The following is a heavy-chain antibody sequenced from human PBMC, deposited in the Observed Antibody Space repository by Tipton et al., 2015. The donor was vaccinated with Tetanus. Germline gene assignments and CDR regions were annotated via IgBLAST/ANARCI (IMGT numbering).Heavy chain of an antibody. CDR1: GATVSRSNYH. CDR2: ISYSGST. CDR3: ARHVHGSGALLAGERYYYYGMDV. Sequence: TLSLTCTVSGATVSRSNYHWGWIRQPPGKGLEWIGSISYSGSTYYNPSLKSRVATSVDTSKNQFSLKLSSGTATDTAIYYCARHVHGSGALLAGERYYYYGMDVWGQGTPVTVSS. D-gene: IGHD3-3*01. V-gene: IGHV4-39*01. J-gene: IGHJ6*02.